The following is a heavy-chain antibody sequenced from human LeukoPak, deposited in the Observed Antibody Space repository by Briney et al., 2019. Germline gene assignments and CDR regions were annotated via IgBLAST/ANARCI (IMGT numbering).Heavy chain of an antibody. V-gene: IGHV3-23*01. CDR3: AKDQDFWSGYQRNWFDP. CDR2: ISGSGGST. J-gene: IGHJ5*02. CDR1: GFTFSSYA. Sequence: GGSLRLSCAASGFTFSSYAMSWVRQAPGKGLEWVSAISGSGGSTYYADSVKGRFTISRDNSKNTLYLQMNSLRAEDTAVYYCAKDQDFWSGYQRNWFDPWGQGTLVTVSS. D-gene: IGHD3-3*01.